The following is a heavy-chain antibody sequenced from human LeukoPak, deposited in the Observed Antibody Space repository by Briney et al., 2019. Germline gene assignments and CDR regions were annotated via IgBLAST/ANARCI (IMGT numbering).Heavy chain of an antibody. D-gene: IGHD3-10*01. J-gene: IGHJ3*01. CDR2: LSGSGGGT. CDR3: ATARTPYSRAGGYYLGAFDL. V-gene: IGHV3-23*01. CDR1: GFTFSSYA. Sequence: GGSLRLSCAASGFTFSSYAMTWVRQAPGKGLEWVSSLSGSGGGTWYAGSVKGRFTISRDNSNNVMYLQMNSLRAEDTAIYYCATARTPYSRAGGYYLGAFDLWGHGTMVIVSS.